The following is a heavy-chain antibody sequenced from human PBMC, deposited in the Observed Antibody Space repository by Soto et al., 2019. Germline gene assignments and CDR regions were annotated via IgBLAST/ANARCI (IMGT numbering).Heavy chain of an antibody. Sequence: ASVKVSCKASGYTFTSYAMHWVRQAPGQRLEWMGWINAGNGNTKYSQKFQGRVTITRDTSASTAYMELSSLRSEDTAVYYCAREPGARRYYYYYGMAVWGQGTTVTVSS. CDR2: INAGNGNT. D-gene: IGHD6-6*01. CDR1: GYTFTSYA. J-gene: IGHJ6*02. V-gene: IGHV1-3*01. CDR3: AREPGARRYYYYYGMAV.